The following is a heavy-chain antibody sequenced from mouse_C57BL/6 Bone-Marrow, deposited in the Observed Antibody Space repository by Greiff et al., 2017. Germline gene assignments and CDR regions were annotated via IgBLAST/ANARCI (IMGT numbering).Heavy chain of an antibody. Sequence: QVQLQQSGAELARPGASVKLSCKASGYTFTSYGISWVKQRTGQGLEWIGEIYPRSGNTYYNEKFKGKATLTADKSSSTAYMVLRSLTSEYSAVYCCARNERFAYWGQGTLVTVSA. CDR1: GYTFTSYG. V-gene: IGHV1-81*01. CDR3: ARNERFAY. J-gene: IGHJ3*01. CDR2: IYPRSGNT.